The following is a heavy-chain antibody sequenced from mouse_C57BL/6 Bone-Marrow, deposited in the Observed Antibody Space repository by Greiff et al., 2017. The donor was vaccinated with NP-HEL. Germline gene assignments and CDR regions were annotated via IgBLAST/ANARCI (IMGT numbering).Heavy chain of an antibody. CDR2: IYPGDGDT. V-gene: IGHV1-82*01. D-gene: IGHD6-5*01. CDR1: GYAFSSSW. Sequence: QVQLQQSGPELVKPGASVKISCKASGYAFSSSWMNWVKQRPGKGLEWIGRIYPGDGDTNYNGKFKGKATLTADKSSSTDYMQLSSLTSEDSLVYFCARSRLCAEGFDYWGQGTTLTVSS. J-gene: IGHJ2*01. CDR3: ARSRLCAEGFDY.